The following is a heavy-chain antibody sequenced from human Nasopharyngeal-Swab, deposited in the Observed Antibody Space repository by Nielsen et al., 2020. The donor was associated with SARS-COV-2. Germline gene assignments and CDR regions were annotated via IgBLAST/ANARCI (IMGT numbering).Heavy chain of an antibody. J-gene: IGHJ4*02. CDR2: IYYSGST. Sequence: SETLSLTCTASGFSFSSYYWRWIRQPPGKGLEWIGYIYYSGSTNYNPSLKSRVTISVDTSKNQFSLKLSSVTAADTAVYYCARGFDYWGKGTQVTVSS. D-gene: IGHD3-10*01. V-gene: IGHV4-59*13. CDR3: ARGFDY. CDR1: GFSFSSYY.